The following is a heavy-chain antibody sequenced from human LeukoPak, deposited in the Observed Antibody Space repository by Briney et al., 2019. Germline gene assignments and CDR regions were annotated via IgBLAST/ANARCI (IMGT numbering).Heavy chain of an antibody. D-gene: IGHD4-23*01. Sequence: GGSLRLSCAASGFTFSSYAMSWVRQAPGKGLEWVSAISGSGGSTYYADSVKGRLTISRDNSKNTLYLQMNSLRDEDTAVYYCAKDPGGRYYYYMDVWGKGTTVTVSS. J-gene: IGHJ6*03. V-gene: IGHV3-23*01. CDR3: AKDPGGRYYYYMDV. CDR1: GFTFSSYA. CDR2: ISGSGGST.